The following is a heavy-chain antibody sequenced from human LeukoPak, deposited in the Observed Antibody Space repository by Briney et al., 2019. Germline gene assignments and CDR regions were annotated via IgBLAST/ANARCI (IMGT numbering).Heavy chain of an antibody. CDR3: AKGTRIAAAGEH. D-gene: IGHD6-13*01. CDR2: ISWSSGSI. J-gene: IGHJ1*01. Sequence: GGSLRLSCAASGFTFDDYAMHWVRQAPGKGLEWVSGISWSSGSIGYADSVKGRFTISRDNAKNSLYLQMNSLRAEDTALYYCAKGTRIAAAGEHWGQGTLVTVSS. V-gene: IGHV3-9*01. CDR1: GFTFDDYA.